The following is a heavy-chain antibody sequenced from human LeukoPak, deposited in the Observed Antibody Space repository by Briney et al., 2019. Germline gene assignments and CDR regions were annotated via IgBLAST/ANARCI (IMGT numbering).Heavy chain of an antibody. CDR1: GGTFSSYA. D-gene: IGHD3-22*01. V-gene: IGHV1-69*13. Sequence: GASVNVSCKASGGTFSSYAISWVRQAPGQGLEWMGGIIPIFGTANYAQKFQGRVTITADESTSTAYMELSSLRSEDTAVYYCARDLRRSYYDLVGPDAFDIWGQGTMVTVSS. CDR3: ARDLRRSYYDLVGPDAFDI. J-gene: IGHJ3*02. CDR2: IIPIFGTA.